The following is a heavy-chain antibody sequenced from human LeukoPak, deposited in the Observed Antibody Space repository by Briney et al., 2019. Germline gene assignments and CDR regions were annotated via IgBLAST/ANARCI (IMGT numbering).Heavy chain of an antibody. V-gene: IGHV4-4*07. CDR3: ARESRDYCSSTGCYINYYYYYMDV. CDR2: IYTSGST. D-gene: IGHD2-2*01. Sequence: SETLSLTCTVSGGSISSYYWSWIRRPAGKGLEWIGRIYTSGSTNYNPSLKSRVTMSVDTSKNQFSLKLSSVTVADTAVYYCARESRDYCSSTGCYINYYYYYMDVWGKGTTVTVSS. J-gene: IGHJ6*03. CDR1: GGSISSYY.